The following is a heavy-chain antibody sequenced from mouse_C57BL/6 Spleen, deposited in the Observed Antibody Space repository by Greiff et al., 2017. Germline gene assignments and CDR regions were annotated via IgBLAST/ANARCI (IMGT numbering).Heavy chain of an antibody. CDR1: GYTFTSYW. Sequence: QVQLQQSGAELVKPGASVKMSCKASGYTFTSYWITWVKQRPGQGLEWIGDIYPGSGSTNYNEKFKGKATLTVDTSSSTAYLQLSSLTSEDSAVYYCARARTVVAPFDYWGQGTTLTVSS. D-gene: IGHD1-1*01. CDR2: IYPGSGST. J-gene: IGHJ2*01. V-gene: IGHV1-55*01. CDR3: ARARTVVAPFDY.